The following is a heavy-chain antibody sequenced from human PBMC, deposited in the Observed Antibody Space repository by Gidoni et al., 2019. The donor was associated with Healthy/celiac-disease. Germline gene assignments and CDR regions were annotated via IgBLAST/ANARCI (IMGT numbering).Heavy chain of an antibody. J-gene: IGHJ5*02. CDR2: ISGSGGST. V-gene: IGHV3-23*01. CDR3: AKCRLGYCSGGSCHRTFDP. Sequence: EVPLLESGGGLVQPGGSLRLSCAASGFTFSSYAMSWVRKATGTGLEWFSGISGSGGSTYDADSVKGRFTISRDNSKNTLYLQMNSLRAEDTAVYYCAKCRLGYCSGGSCHRTFDPWGQGTLVTVSS. CDR1: GFTFSSYA. D-gene: IGHD2-15*01.